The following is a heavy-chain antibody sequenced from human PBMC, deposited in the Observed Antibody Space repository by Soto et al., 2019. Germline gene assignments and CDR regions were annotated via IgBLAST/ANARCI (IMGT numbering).Heavy chain of an antibody. CDR2: INHSGST. D-gene: IGHD4-17*01. CDR3: ARKPLQQHKEKYGDYRRVSGHFDP. CDR1: GGSFSGYY. V-gene: IGHV4-34*01. Sequence: SETLSLTCAVYGGSFSGYYWSWIRQPPGKGLEWIGEINHSGSTNYNPSLKSRVTISVDTSKNQFSLKLSSVTAADTAVYYCARKPLQQHKEKYGDYRRVSGHFDPWGQGTLVTVSS. J-gene: IGHJ5*02.